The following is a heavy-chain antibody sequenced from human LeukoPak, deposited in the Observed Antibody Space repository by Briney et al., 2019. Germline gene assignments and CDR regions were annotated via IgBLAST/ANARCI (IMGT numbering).Heavy chain of an antibody. CDR1: GFTFSSYS. V-gene: IGHV3-48*01. CDR3: ARGLYSGYDAPTLLDY. CDR2: ISSSSSTI. J-gene: IGHJ4*02. Sequence: GGSLRRPCAASGFTFSSYSMNWVRQAPGKGLEWVSYISSSSSTIYYADSVKGRFTISRDNAKNSLYLQMNSLRAEDTAVYYCARGLYSGYDAPTLLDYWGQGTLVTVSS. D-gene: IGHD5-12*01.